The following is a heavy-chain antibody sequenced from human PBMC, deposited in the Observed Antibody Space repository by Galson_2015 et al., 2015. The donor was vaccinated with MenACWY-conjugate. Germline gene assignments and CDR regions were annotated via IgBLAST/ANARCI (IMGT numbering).Heavy chain of an antibody. CDR1: GFTFSSYT. J-gene: IGHJ4*02. V-gene: IGHV3-21*01. CDR3: ARDETAADFDY. CDR2: ITFSSNYI. Sequence: SLRLSCAASGFTFSSYTMNWVRQAPGKGLEWVSSITFSSNYIYYAASVRGRFTISRDNAKNSLYLQMNSLRAEDTAVCYCARDETAADFDYWGQGTLVTVSS. D-gene: IGHD6-13*01.